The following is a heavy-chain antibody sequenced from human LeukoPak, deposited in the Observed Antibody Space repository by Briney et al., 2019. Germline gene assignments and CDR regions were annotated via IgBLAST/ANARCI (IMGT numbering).Heavy chain of an antibody. CDR1: GFTFSTYV. V-gene: IGHV3-23*01. D-gene: IGHD6-19*01. Sequence: PGGSLRLSCAASGFTFSTYVMSWVRQAPGKGLELVSGMSGSGGTTNYVDSVKGRFTTSRDNSKNTLYLQMNSLRAEDTAVYYCVVAVAGTYFDHWGQGTLVTVSS. CDR3: VVAVAGTYFDH. J-gene: IGHJ4*02. CDR2: MSGSGGTT.